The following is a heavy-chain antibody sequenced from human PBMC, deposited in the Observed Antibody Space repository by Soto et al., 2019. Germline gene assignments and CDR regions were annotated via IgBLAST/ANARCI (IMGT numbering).Heavy chain of an antibody. D-gene: IGHD3-3*01. CDR1: GYTFTIYY. CDR3: ITIFGVLQYYMDV. J-gene: IGHJ6*03. V-gene: IGHV1-8*01. Sequence: ASVKVSCKASGYTFTIYYINWVRQATGQGLEWMGWMNPNSGNTGYAQKFQGRVTMTRNTSISTAYMELSSLRSEDTAVYYCITIFGVLQYYMDVWGKGTTVTVSS. CDR2: MNPNSGNT.